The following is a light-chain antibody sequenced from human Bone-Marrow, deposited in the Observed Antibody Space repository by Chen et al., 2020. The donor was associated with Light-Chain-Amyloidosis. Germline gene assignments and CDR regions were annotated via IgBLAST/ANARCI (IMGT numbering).Light chain of an antibody. CDR1: SSNVCNHY. V-gene: IGLV1-51*01. CDR3: GAWDSSLGIWV. Sequence: QSALTQPPSVSEAPGQKVTISCSGSSSNVCNHYLSWYRQLHGTAPILLMYDNSKRPSGIPDRFSVSKSGTSATLGITRLQTGDEADYYCGAWDSSLGIWVFGGGTKLTVL. J-gene: IGLJ3*02. CDR2: DNS.